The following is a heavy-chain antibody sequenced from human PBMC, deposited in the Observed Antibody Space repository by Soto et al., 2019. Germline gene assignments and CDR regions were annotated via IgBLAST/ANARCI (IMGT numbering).Heavy chain of an antibody. D-gene: IGHD2-15*01. CDR2: IIPIFGTA. J-gene: IGHJ5*02. CDR1: AGTFRSYA. V-gene: IGHV1-69*13. Sequence: SVKVCGKASAGTFRSYAISWVRQAPGQGLEWMGGIIPIFGTANYAQKFQGRVTITADESTSTAYMELSSLRSEDTAVYYCASHCSGGSCYYNWFDPWGQGTLVTVSS. CDR3: ASHCSGGSCYYNWFDP.